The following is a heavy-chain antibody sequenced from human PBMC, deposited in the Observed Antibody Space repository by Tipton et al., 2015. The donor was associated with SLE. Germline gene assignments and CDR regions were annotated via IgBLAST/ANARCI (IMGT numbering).Heavy chain of an antibody. CDR2: ISSSSSTI. J-gene: IGHJ4*02. V-gene: IGHV3-48*01. Sequence: SLRLSCAASGFTFSSYSMNWVRQAPGKGLGWVSYISSSSSTIYYADSVKGRFTISRDNAKNSLYLQMNSLRAEDTAVYYCARDPNSGRVDYWGQGTLVTVSS. CDR3: ARDPNSGRVDY. CDR1: GFTFSSYS. D-gene: IGHD1-26*01.